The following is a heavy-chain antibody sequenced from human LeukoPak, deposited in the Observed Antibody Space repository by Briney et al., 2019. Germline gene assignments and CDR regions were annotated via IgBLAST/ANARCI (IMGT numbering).Heavy chain of an antibody. CDR3: AKDSAKKYDDY. CDR2: ISGSGDST. V-gene: IGHV3-23*01. D-gene: IGHD2/OR15-2a*01. Sequence: GGSLRLSCAASGFTFSSYGMNWVRQAPGKGLEWVSSISGSGDSTDYADSVKGRFTISRDNSKNTLYLQMNSLRVEDTAVYYCAKDSAKKYDDYWGQGTLVTVSS. CDR1: GFTFSSYG. J-gene: IGHJ4*02.